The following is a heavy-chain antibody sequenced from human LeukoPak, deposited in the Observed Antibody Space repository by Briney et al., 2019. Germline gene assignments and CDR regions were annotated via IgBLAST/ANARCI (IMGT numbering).Heavy chain of an antibody. J-gene: IGHJ4*02. CDR1: GFTSSSYE. Sequence: GGSLRLSRAASGFTSSSYEMNWVRQAPGKGLEWASYISSSGSTIYYADSVKGRFTISRDNAKNSLYLQMNSLRAEDTAVYYCATHYYDSKNYWGQGTLVTVS. CDR3: ATHYYDSKNY. CDR2: ISSSGSTI. V-gene: IGHV3-48*03. D-gene: IGHD3-22*01.